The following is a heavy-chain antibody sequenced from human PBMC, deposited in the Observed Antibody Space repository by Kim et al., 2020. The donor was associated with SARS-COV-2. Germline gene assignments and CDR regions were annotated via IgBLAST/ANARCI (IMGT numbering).Heavy chain of an antibody. CDR3: ARDSSYDSSGYSPAGSAFDI. CDR2: IYSGGST. J-gene: IGHJ3*02. Sequence: GGSLRLSCAASGFTVSSNYMSWVRQAPGKGLEWVSVIYSGGSTYYADSVKGRFTISRDNSKNTLYLQMNSLRAEDTAVYYCARDSSYDSSGYSPAGSAFDIWGQGTMVTVSS. V-gene: IGHV3-53*01. D-gene: IGHD3-22*01. CDR1: GFTVSSNY.